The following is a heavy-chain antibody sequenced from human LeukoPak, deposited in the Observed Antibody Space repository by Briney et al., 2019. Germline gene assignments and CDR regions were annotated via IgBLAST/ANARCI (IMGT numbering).Heavy chain of an antibody. D-gene: IGHD3-22*01. J-gene: IGHJ4*02. CDR3: ARGHGTYDSGDQYYFDY. Sequence: ASVKVSCKGSGYTFTSYDINWVRQATGQGLEWMGWMNPNSGNTGYAQKFQGRVTMTRNTSISTAYMELSSLRSEDTAVYYCARGHGTYDSGDQYYFDYWGQGTLVTVSS. CDR2: MNPNSGNT. CDR1: GYTFTSYD. V-gene: IGHV1-8*01.